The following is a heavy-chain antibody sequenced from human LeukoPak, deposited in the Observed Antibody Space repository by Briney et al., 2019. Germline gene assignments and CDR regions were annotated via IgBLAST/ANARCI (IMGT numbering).Heavy chain of an antibody. V-gene: IGHV3-30*03. CDR1: GFDFNTFG. CDR2: ISWDGSDK. J-gene: IGHJ4*02. Sequence: PGGSLRLSCVASGFDFNTFGMHWVRQAPDTGLEWVAVISWDGSDKYYADSVKGRFTISRDNSKNTLYLQMDSLRSEDTGVYYCVRQAQEDYWGQGTLVTVFS. CDR3: VRQAQEDY.